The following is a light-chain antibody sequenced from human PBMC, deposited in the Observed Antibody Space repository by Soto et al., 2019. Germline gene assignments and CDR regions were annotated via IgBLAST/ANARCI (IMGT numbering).Light chain of an antibody. J-gene: IGKJ2*01. CDR1: QNIYSN. V-gene: IGKV3-15*01. CDR2: RAS. CDR3: QQFRDWPPYT. Sequence: DTVMTQSPATLSVSPGERATLSCRASQNIYSNLAWYQQKAGQAPRLLIYRASTRATGVPDRFSGSGSGTDFTLTISSLQSDDSAVYYCQQFRDWPPYTFGQGTKLEIK.